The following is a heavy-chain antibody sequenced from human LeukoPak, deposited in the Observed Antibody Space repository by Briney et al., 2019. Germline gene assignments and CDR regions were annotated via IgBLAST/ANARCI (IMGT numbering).Heavy chain of an antibody. J-gene: IGHJ3*02. V-gene: IGHV4-39*07. Sequence: SETLSLTCTVSGGSIGSSSHYWGWIRQPPGKGLEWIGSMYYRGSTYHNPSLKSRVTISVDTSKNQFSPKLSSVTAADTAVYYCALRGYSYGRDAFDIWGQGTMVTVSS. CDR2: MYYRGST. D-gene: IGHD5-18*01. CDR1: GGSIGSSSHY. CDR3: ALRGYSYGRDAFDI.